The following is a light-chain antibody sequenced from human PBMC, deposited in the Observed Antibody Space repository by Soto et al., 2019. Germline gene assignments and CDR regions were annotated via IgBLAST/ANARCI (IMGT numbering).Light chain of an antibody. J-gene: IGLJ1*01. V-gene: IGLV2-14*01. CDR3: SSYTSSSTLV. CDR2: DVS. Sequence: QSALTQPASVSGSPGQSITISCTGTSSDVGGYNYVSWYQQHPGKAPKLMIYDVSNRPSGVSNRFSGSKSGNTASLTISGLQAEDEAEYYFSSYTSSSTLVFGTGTKLTVL. CDR1: SSDVGGYNY.